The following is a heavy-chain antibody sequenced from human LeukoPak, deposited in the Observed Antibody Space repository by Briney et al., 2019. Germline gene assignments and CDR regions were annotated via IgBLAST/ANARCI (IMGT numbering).Heavy chain of an antibody. J-gene: IGHJ4*02. CDR3: AREHPSGGYLRDPYPFDY. Sequence: ASVKVSCKASGYTFTGYYMHWVRQAPGQGLEWMGWINPNSGGTNYAQKFQDRVTMTRDTSISTAYMELSRLKSDDTAVYYCAREHPSGGYLRDPYPFDYWGQGILATVSS. V-gene: IGHV1-2*02. D-gene: IGHD3-10*01. CDR2: INPNSGGT. CDR1: GYTFTGYY.